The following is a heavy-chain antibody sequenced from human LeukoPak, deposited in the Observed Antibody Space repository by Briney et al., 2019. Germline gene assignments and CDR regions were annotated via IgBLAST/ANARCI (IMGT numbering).Heavy chain of an antibody. D-gene: IGHD1-26*01. CDR3: ARRSGSYDY. CDR1: GLIFSNFA. J-gene: IGHJ4*02. Sequence: PGGSLRLSCAASGLIFSNFAMNWVRQAPGKGLEWVAVISYHGTNTHYADTVKGRFTISRDNAKNSLFLQMNSLRADDTAVYYCARRSGSYDYWGQGTLVIVSS. CDR2: ISYHGTNT. V-gene: IGHV3-30-3*01.